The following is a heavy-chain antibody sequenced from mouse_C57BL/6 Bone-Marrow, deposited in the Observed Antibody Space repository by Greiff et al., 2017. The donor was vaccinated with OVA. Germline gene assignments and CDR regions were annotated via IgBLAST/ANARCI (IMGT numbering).Heavy chain of an antibody. D-gene: IGHD1-1*01. CDR3: TNPLYYYGTPFDY. V-gene: IGHV14-4*01. Sequence: EVKVVESGAELVRPGASVKLSCTASGFNIKDDYMHWVKQRPEQGLEWIGWIDPENGDTEYASKFQGKATITADTSSNTAYLQLSSLTSEDTAVYYCTNPLYYYGTPFDYWGQGTTLTVSS. CDR1: GFNIKDDY. CDR2: IDPENGDT. J-gene: IGHJ2*01.